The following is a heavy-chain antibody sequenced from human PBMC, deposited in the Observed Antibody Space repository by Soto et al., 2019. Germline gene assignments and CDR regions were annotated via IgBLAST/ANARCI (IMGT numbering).Heavy chain of an antibody. D-gene: IGHD5-18*01. CDR3: ARENSVQAWLHHFDH. J-gene: IGHJ4*02. CDR2: ISDDGASI. V-gene: IGHV3-48*03. CDR1: GFSFSSFA. Sequence: LRLSCEASGFSFSSFAMNWVRQAPGRGLEWVSYISDDGASIYYADSLKGRFTISRDNAKNSLSLQMNNLRAEDTAVYYCARENSVQAWLHHFDHWGLGTLVTVSS.